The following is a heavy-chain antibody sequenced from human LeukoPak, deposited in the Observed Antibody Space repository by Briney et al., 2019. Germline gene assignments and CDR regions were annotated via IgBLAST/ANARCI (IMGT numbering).Heavy chain of an antibody. CDR3: ARTPGRIAAAGSGYYYYYYMDV. Sequence: ASVKVSCKASGGTFSSYAISWVRQAPGQGLEWMGGIIPIFGTANYAQKFQGRVTITTDESTSTAYMELSSLRSEDTAVYYCARTPGRIAAAGSGYYYYYYMDVWGKGTTVTVS. V-gene: IGHV1-69*05. CDR1: GGTFSSYA. CDR2: IIPIFGTA. D-gene: IGHD6-13*01. J-gene: IGHJ6*03.